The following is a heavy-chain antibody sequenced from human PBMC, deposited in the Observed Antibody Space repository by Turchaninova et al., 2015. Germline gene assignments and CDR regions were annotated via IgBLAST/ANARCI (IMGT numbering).Heavy chain of an antibody. V-gene: IGHV1-46*01. CDR3: ARDPVVGAIHFDY. Sequence: QVQLVQSGAEVKRPGASVTVSCKASGYTFTSYCVHWVRQAPGQGLEWVGLVYPSGGSTTYAQNFQGRVTMTRDTSTSTVYMELSSLRYEDTAVYYCARDPVVGAIHFDYWGQGTLVTVSS. CDR2: VYPSGGST. D-gene: IGHD1-26*01. CDR1: GYTFTSYC. J-gene: IGHJ4*02.